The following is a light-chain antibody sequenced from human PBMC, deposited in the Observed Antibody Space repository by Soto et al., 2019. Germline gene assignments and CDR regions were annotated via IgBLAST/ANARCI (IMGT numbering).Light chain of an antibody. CDR1: ESISKY. CDR3: QHYNSYSGT. CDR2: LAS. V-gene: IGKV1-5*01. J-gene: IGKJ1*01. Sequence: DIQITQSPSTLSASVGDRVTITCRASESISKYLAWYQQKPGKAPKLLIYLASTLDRGAPSRFSGSGSGTEFTLTLSSLQPDDFATYFCQHYNSYSGTFGQGTKVEVK.